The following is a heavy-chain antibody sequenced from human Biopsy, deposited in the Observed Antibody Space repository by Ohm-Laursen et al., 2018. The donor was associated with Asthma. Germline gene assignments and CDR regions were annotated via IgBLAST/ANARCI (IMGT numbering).Heavy chain of an antibody. Sequence: SVKVSCKTSGDSFSNYAISWVRQAPGQGLEWMGGLIPVLGTPDHAQIFEGRVTITADESTSTAYMELSSLSPEDTAVYYCARGYSGSDRIVYYYSGLEVWGQGTTVTVSS. V-gene: IGHV1-69*13. CDR2: LIPVLGTP. D-gene: IGHD5-12*01. CDR3: ARGYSGSDRIVYYYSGLEV. CDR1: GDSFSNYA. J-gene: IGHJ6*02.